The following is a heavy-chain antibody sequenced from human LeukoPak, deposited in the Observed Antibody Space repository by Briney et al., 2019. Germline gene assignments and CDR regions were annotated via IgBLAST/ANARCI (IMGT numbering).Heavy chain of an antibody. J-gene: IGHJ4*02. CDR1: GYTFTSYD. V-gene: IGHV1-8*01. Sequence: GASVKVSCKASGYTFTSYDINWVRQATGQGPEWMGWMNPSSGNTGYAQRFQGRVTMTRETSINTAYLELSSLRSEDTAVYYCASHTYYYSSGSFAYWGQGTLVTVSS. CDR3: ASHTYYYSSGSFAY. CDR2: MNPSSGNT. D-gene: IGHD3-10*01.